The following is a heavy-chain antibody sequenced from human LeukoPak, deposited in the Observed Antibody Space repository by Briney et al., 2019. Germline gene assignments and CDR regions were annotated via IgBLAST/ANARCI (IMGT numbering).Heavy chain of an antibody. V-gene: IGHV1-24*01. CDR2: FDPEDGET. CDR3: ATDLMGGGYSGYDLIDY. CDR1: GYTLTELS. Sequence: ASVKVSCKFSGYTLTELSMHWVRQAPGKGLEWMGGFDPEDGETIYAQKFQGRVTMTEDTSTDTAYMELSSLRSEDTAVYYCATDLMGGGYSGYDLIDYWGQGTLVTVSS. D-gene: IGHD5-12*01. J-gene: IGHJ4*02.